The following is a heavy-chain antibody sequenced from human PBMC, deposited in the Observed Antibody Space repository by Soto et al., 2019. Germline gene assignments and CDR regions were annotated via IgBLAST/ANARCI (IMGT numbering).Heavy chain of an antibody. CDR1: GFIFSRYS. CDR3: ARGSAFLGPDY. J-gene: IGHJ4*02. Sequence: PGGSLRLSCAVSGFIFSRYSMNWVRQAPGKGLEWVSSIGTSGSYIYDTDSVKGRFTISRDNTKDSLYLQMNSLRAEDTAIYYCARGSAFLGPDYWGQGT. CDR2: IGTSGSYI. V-gene: IGHV3-21*01. D-gene: IGHD6-25*01.